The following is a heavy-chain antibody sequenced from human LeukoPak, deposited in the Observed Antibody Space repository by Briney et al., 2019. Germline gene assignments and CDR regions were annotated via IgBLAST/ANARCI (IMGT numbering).Heavy chain of an antibody. Sequence: KPGGSLRLSCAASGFTFSSYSMNWVRQAPGKGLEWVSSISSSSSYIYYADSVKGRFTISRDNAKNSLYLQMNSLRAEDTAVYYCARDRRQQPKPNWFDPWGQGTLVTVSS. CDR1: GFTFSSYS. J-gene: IGHJ5*02. CDR3: ARDRRQQPKPNWFDP. CDR2: ISSSSSYI. V-gene: IGHV3-21*01. D-gene: IGHD6-13*01.